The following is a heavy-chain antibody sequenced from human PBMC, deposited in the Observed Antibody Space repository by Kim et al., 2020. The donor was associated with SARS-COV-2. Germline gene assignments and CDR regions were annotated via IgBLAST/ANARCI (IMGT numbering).Heavy chain of an antibody. D-gene: IGHD3-22*01. CDR1: GYTFTSYG. J-gene: IGHJ6*02. V-gene: IGHV1-18*01. CDR2: ISAYNGNT. CDR3: ARVNSGYSALGYYYGMDV. Sequence: ASVKISCKASGYTFTSYGISWVRQAPGQGLEWMGWISAYNGNTNYAQKLQGRVTMTTDTSTSTAYMELRSLRSDDTAVYYCARVNSGYSALGYYYGMDVWAKGPRSPSP.